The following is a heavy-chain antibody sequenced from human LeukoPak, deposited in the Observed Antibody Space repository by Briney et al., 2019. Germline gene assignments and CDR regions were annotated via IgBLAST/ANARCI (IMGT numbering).Heavy chain of an antibody. CDR2: IIPILGIA. CDR1: GGTFSSYA. J-gene: IGHJ4*02. Sequence: ASVKVSCKASGGTFSSYAISWVRQAPGQGLEWMGRIIPILGIANYAQKFQGRVTITADKSTSTAYMELSSLRSEDTAVYYCARFRDYYDCGWNYWGQGTLVTVSS. D-gene: IGHD3-22*01. V-gene: IGHV1-69*04. CDR3: ARFRDYYDCGWNY.